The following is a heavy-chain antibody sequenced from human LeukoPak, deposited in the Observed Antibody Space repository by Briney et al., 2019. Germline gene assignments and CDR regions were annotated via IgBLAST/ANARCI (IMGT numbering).Heavy chain of an antibody. CDR2: INPNSGGT. J-gene: IGHJ4*02. V-gene: IGHV1-2*02. CDR1: GYTFTGYY. D-gene: IGHD3-22*01. Sequence: ASVTVSYKASGYTFTGYYMHWVRQAPGQGLEWMGWINPNSGGTNYAQKFQGRVTMTRDTSISTAYMELSRLRSDNTAVYYCARDGENYYDSSGYLHWGQGTLVTVSS. CDR3: ARDGENYYDSSGYLH.